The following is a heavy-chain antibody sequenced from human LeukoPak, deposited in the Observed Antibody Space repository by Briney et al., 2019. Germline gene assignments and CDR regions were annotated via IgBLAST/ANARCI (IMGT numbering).Heavy chain of an antibody. V-gene: IGHV4-34*01. Sequence: SETLSLTCAVYGGSFSGYYWSWIRQPPGKGLEWIGEINHSGSTNYNPSLKSRVTISLDTSKNQFSLKLSSVTAADTAVYYCARVKWSGYDFAPWGQGTLVTVSS. CDR3: ARVKWSGYDFAP. D-gene: IGHD3-3*01. J-gene: IGHJ5*02. CDR1: GGSFSGYY. CDR2: INHSGST.